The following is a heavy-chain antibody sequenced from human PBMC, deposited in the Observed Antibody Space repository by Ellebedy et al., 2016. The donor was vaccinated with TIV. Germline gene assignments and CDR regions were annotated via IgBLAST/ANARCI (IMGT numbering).Heavy chain of an antibody. V-gene: IGHV3-7*01. D-gene: IGHD1-14*01. CDR3: ARALRGVSPGVDY. Sequence: GESLKISCAASGFSFSTHYVSWVRQAPGKGLEWVANINQDGSAKYYVDSVKGRFTISRDNAKNSLYLQMNSLRGEDTAVYYCARALRGVSPGVDYWGQGTLVTVSS. CDR1: GFSFSTHY. J-gene: IGHJ4*02. CDR2: INQDGSAK.